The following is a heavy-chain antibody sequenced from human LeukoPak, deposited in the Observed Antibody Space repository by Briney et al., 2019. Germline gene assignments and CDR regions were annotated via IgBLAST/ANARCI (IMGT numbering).Heavy chain of an antibody. CDR3: AKNNDYGGSYWYFDL. CDR2: ISFDGSNK. V-gene: IGHV3-30*04. D-gene: IGHD4-23*01. J-gene: IGHJ2*01. Sequence: GGSLRLSCAASGFTFSSYAMHWVRQAPGKGLEWVAIISFDGSNKYYADSVKGRFTISRDNSKNTLYLQMNSLRDEDTAVYYCAKNNDYGGSYWYFDLWGRGTLVTVSS. CDR1: GFTFSSYA.